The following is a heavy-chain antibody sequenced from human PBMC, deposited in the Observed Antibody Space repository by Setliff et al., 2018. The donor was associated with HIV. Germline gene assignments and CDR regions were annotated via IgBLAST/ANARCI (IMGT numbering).Heavy chain of an antibody. Sequence: KPGGSLRLSCAASGFTFSSYSMNWVRQAPGKGLEWVSSISSSSSYIYYADSVKGRFTISRDNAKNSLYVQMKSLRAEDTAVYHCARDLGPFRLQFLEWGLSSANWYFDLWVPETLLVTVSS. J-gene: IGHJ2*01. CDR3: ARDLGPFRLQFLEWGLSSANWYFDL. CDR1: GFTFSSYS. CDR2: ISSSSSYI. V-gene: IGHV3-21*01. D-gene: IGHD3-3*01.